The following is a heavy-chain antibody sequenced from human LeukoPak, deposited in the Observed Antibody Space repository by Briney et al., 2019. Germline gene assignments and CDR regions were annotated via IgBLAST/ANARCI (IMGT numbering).Heavy chain of an antibody. CDR3: ARDASPYDSSGYYDAFDI. V-gene: IGHV3-7*01. D-gene: IGHD3-22*01. CDR1: GLTFSSYW. J-gene: IGHJ3*02. Sequence: GGSLRLPCAASGLTFSSYWMIWVRQAPGKGLEWVANIKRDGSEKYYVDSVKGRFTISRDNAKNSLYLQMNSLRVEDTAVYHCARDASPYDSSGYYDAFDIWGQGTMVTVSS. CDR2: IKRDGSEK.